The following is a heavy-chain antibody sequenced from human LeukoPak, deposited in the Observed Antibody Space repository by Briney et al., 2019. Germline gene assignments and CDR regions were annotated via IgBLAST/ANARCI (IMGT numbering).Heavy chain of an antibody. CDR2: FGNSA. CDR1: GFTFSSYA. J-gene: IGHJ6*02. V-gene: IGHV3-23*01. CDR3: ANHGVYSGSYSMDV. D-gene: IGHD1-26*01. Sequence: GGSLRLSCAASGFTFSSYAMSWVRQAPGKGLEWVSTFGNSAHYADSVKGRFTISRDNSKNTLYLQMNSLRADNTAVYYCANHGVYSGSYSMDVWGQGTTVIVSS.